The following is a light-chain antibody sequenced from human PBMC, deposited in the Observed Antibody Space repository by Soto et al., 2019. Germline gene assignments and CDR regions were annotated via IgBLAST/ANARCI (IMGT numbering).Light chain of an antibody. Sequence: QSALTQPASVFGSPGQSITISCTGTSSDVGGYNYVSWYQQHPGKAPKLMIYDVSNRPSGVSNRFSGSKSGNTASLTISGLQAEDGADYYCSSYTSSSTLVVFGGGTKLT. CDR3: SSYTSSSTLVV. V-gene: IGLV2-14*01. CDR2: DVS. J-gene: IGLJ2*01. CDR1: SSDVGGYNY.